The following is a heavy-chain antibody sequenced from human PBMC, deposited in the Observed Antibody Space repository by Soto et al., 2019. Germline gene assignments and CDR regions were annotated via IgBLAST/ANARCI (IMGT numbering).Heavy chain of an antibody. CDR1: GGSISSGDYY. CDR2: IYYSGST. Sequence: QVQLQESGPGLVKPSQTLSLTCTVSGGSISSGDYYWSWIRQPPGKGLEWLGYIYYSGSTYYNPSLKRRVTISVDTSKNQCSLKLSSVTAAHTAVYYCARSDYGDQKPPFHDYWGQGTLVTVSS. CDR3: ARSDYGDQKPPFHDY. D-gene: IGHD4-17*01. J-gene: IGHJ4*02. V-gene: IGHV4-30-4*01.